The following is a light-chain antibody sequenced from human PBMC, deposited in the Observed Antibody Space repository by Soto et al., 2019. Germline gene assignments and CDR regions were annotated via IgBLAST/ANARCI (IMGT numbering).Light chain of an antibody. J-gene: IGKJ4*01. V-gene: IGKV3-20*01. CDR3: QQYTSSALT. CDR1: QTVSNAY. Sequence: EIVLTQSPGTLSLSPGERATLSCRASQTVSNAYLAWYQQKPAQAPRLLIYDASNRATGIPDRISGSGSGTDFTLFISRLEPEDFAVYYCQQYTSSALTFGGGTKVEIK. CDR2: DAS.